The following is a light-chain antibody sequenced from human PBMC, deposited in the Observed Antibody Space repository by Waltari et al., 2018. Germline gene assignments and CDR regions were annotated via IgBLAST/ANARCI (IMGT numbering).Light chain of an antibody. CDR2: RAS. CDR3: QHYNSYPLT. J-gene: IGKJ4*01. Sequence: DIQLTQSPSTLPASVGDRVTITCRDSQSGSNWLAWYQQKPGKAPKLLIYRASILESGVPSRFSGSGSGTEFTLTISSLQPEDFATYFCQHYNSYPLTFGGGTKVDI. CDR1: QSGSNW. V-gene: IGKV1-5*03.